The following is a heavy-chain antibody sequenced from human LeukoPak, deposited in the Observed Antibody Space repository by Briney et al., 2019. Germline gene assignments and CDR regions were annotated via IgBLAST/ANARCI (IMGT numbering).Heavy chain of an antibody. CDR2: INHSGST. CDR3: ARAFPYYDSSGSNAFDI. J-gene: IGHJ3*02. CDR1: GGSFSGYY. V-gene: IGHV4-34*01. D-gene: IGHD3-22*01. Sequence: SETQSLTCAVYGGSFSGYYWSWIRQPPGKGLEWIGEINHSGSTNYNPSLKSRVTISVDTSKNQFSLKLSSVTAADTAVYYCARAFPYYDSSGSNAFDIWGQGTMVTVSS.